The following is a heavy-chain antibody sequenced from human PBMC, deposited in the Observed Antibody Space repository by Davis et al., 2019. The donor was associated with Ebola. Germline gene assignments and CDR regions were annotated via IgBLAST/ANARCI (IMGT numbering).Heavy chain of an antibody. CDR1: GFTFSSYW. Sequence: GESLKISCAASGFTFSSYWMSWVRQAPGKGLEWVANIKQDGSEKYYVDSVKGRFTISRDNAKNSLYLQMNSLRAEDTAVYYCAGVRRGYSPHWGQGTLVTVSS. CDR3: AGVRRGYSPH. CDR2: IKQDGSEK. D-gene: IGHD5-18*01. V-gene: IGHV3-7*03. J-gene: IGHJ4*02.